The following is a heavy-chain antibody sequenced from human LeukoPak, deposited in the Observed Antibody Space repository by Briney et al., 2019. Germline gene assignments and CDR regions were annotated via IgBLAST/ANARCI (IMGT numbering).Heavy chain of an antibody. CDR1: GGSISSYY. Sequence: SETLSLTCTVSGGSISSYYWSWIRQPPGKGLEWIGYIYYSGSTNYNPSLKSRVTILVDTSKNQFSLKLSSVTAADTAVYYCARAYSSYTPSDYWGQGTLVTVSS. D-gene: IGHD6-6*01. V-gene: IGHV4-59*01. CDR3: ARAYSSYTPSDY. CDR2: IYYSGST. J-gene: IGHJ4*02.